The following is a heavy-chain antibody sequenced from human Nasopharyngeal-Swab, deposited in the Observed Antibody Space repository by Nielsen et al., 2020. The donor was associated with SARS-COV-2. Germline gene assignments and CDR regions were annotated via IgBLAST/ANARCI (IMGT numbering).Heavy chain of an antibody. CDR2: ISSSSSYI. V-gene: IGHV3-21*01. Sequence: GESLKISCAASGFTFSSYSMNWVRQAPGKGLEWVSSISSSSSYIYYADSVKGRFTISRDNAKSSLYLQMNSLRAEDTAVYYCARDHVLPDAFDIWGQGTMVTVSS. D-gene: IGHD3-10*01. J-gene: IGHJ3*02. CDR1: GFTFSSYS. CDR3: ARDHVLPDAFDI.